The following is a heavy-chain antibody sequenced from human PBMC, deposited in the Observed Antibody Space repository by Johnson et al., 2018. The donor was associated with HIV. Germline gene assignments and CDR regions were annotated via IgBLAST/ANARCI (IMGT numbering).Heavy chain of an antibody. CDR2: ISYDGGNK. D-gene: IGHD1-26*01. Sequence: QVQLVESGGGLVKPGGSLRLSCAASGFTFSSYGMHWVRQAPGKGLEWVAVISYDGGNKYYADSVKGRFTISRYNSNNTLYLQMNSLRAEDTAVYYCAKDEALGWELDPDAFDIWGQGTMVTVSS. CDR1: GFTFSSYG. J-gene: IGHJ3*02. CDR3: AKDEALGWELDPDAFDI. V-gene: IGHV3-30*18.